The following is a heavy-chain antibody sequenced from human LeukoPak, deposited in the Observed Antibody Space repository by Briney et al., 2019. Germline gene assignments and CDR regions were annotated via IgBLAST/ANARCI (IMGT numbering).Heavy chain of an antibody. Sequence: SETLSLTYTVSGGSISSYYWSWIRQPPGKGLEWIGYIYTSGSTNYNPSLKSRVTISVDTSKNQFSLKLSSVTAADTAVYYCAVGGLERPGYFDYWGQGTLVTVSS. D-gene: IGHD1-1*01. CDR1: GGSISSYY. CDR3: AVGGLERPGYFDY. J-gene: IGHJ4*02. CDR2: IYTSGST. V-gene: IGHV4-4*09.